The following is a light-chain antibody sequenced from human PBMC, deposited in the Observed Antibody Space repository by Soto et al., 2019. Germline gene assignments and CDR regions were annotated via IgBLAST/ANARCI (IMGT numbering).Light chain of an antibody. J-gene: IGKJ3*01. Sequence: DIQMTQSPSTLSASVGDRVTITCRASQSINSWLAWYQQKPGKAPRLLIYRASSLEGGVPSRFSGSGSGAEFTLTISSLQPDDFATYYCQRYDSYSGTFGPGTKVDIK. CDR1: QSINSW. V-gene: IGKV1-5*03. CDR3: QRYDSYSGT. CDR2: RAS.